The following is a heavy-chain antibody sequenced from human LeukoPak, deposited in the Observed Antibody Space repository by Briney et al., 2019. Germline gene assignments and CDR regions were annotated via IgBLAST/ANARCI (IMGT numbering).Heavy chain of an antibody. J-gene: IGHJ4*02. CDR2: ISRSSSYI. CDR3: ARGLDRTTSCFDY. CDR1: GFTFSTYG. V-gene: IGHV3-21*01. Sequence: PGRSLRLSCAASGFTFSTYGMNWVRQAPGKGLEWVSAISRSSSYIYYADSVKGRFTISRDNAKNSVYLQMNSLRAEDTAVYYCARGLDRTTSCFDYWGQGTLVTVSS. D-gene: IGHD2-2*01.